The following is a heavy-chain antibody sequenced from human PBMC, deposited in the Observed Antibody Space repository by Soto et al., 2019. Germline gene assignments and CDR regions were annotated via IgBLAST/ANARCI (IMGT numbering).Heavy chain of an antibody. J-gene: IGHJ4*02. Sequence: PSETLSLTCTFSFGSVSSGSYYLSLLQQPPGKGLEWIGYIYYSGSTNYNPSLKSRVTISVDTSKNQFSLKLSSVTAADTAVYYCARARVWRATVTYEYWGQGTLVTAPQ. CDR2: IYYSGST. D-gene: IGHD4-17*01. V-gene: IGHV4-61*01. CDR3: ARARVWRATVTYEY. CDR1: FGSVSSGSYY.